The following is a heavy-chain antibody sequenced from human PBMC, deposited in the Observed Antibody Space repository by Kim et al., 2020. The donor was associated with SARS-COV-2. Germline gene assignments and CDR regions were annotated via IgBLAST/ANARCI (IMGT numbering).Heavy chain of an antibody. CDR2: IYYSGST. J-gene: IGHJ4*02. CDR1: GGSISSYY. V-gene: IGHV4-59*01. Sequence: SETLSLTCTVSGGSISSYYWSWIRQPPGKGLEWIGYIYYSGSTNYNPSLKSRVTISVDTSKNQFSLKLSSVTAADTAVYYCARGPDFWSGYIMNGWGQGTLVTVSS. CDR3: ARGPDFWSGYIMNG. D-gene: IGHD3-3*01.